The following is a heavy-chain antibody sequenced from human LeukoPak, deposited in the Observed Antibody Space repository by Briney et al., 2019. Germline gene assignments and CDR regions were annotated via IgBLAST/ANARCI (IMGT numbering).Heavy chain of an antibody. CDR3: ARHQIGFDP. CDR2: IYYSGST. J-gene: IGHJ5*02. Sequence: SETLSLTCTVSGGSISSYYWSWIRQPPGKGLEWIGYIYYSGSTNYNPPLKSRVTISVDTSKNQFSLKLSSVTAADTAVYYCARHQIGFDPWGQGTLVTVSS. CDR1: GGSISSYY. V-gene: IGHV4-59*08.